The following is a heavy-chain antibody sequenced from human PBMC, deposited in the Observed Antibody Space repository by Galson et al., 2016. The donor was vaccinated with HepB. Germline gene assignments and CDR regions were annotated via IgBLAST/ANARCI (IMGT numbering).Heavy chain of an antibody. J-gene: IGHJ4*02. D-gene: IGHD2-2*02. Sequence: SLRLSCAASGFPFDDYAMHWVRQPPGKGLEWVSSISWNSVTIDYADSVKGRSTVSRDSAKNTLYLQMNSLRTEDTALYYCAKAGCGGTRCYSNRWGQGTLVTVSS. V-gene: IGHV3-9*01. CDR3: AKAGCGGTRCYSNR. CDR2: ISWNSVTI. CDR1: GFPFDDYA.